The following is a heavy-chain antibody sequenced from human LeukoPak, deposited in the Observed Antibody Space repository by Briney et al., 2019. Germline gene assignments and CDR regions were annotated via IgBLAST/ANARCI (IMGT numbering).Heavy chain of an antibody. Sequence: GGPLRLSCAASGFTVSSNYLSWVRQAPGRGLEWVSVIYSGGSSYYADSVKGRFTISRDNSKNTLYLQMNSLRAEDTAVYYCARERYYYEARFPDIWGQETMVAVSS. CDR1: GFTVSSNY. CDR2: IYSGGSS. J-gene: IGHJ3*02. CDR3: ARERYYYEARFPDI. V-gene: IGHV3-53*01. D-gene: IGHD3-22*01.